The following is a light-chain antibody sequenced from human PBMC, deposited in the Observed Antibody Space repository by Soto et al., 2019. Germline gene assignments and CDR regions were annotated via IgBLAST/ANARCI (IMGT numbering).Light chain of an antibody. CDR3: QTWGTGIRV. Sequence: QSVLTQSPSASASLGASVKLTCTLSSGHSTYGIAWHQQQPDKGPRYLMKVNTDGSHNKGDGIPDRFSGSSSGAERYLTISSPQSEDEGDYYCQTWGTGIRVFGGGTQLTVL. J-gene: IGLJ7*01. CDR1: SGHSTYG. CDR2: VNTDGSH. V-gene: IGLV4-69*02.